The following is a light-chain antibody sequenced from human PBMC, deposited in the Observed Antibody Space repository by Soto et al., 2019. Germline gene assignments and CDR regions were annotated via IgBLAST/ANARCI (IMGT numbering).Light chain of an antibody. Sequence: QSVLTQPASVSGSPGQSITISCTGTSSDVGGYKYVSWYQQHPGKAPKLMIYEVINRPSGISNRFSGSKSGNTASLTISGLQADDEADYYCSSYTWSNTPHIVFGTGTKLTVL. J-gene: IGLJ1*01. CDR3: SSYTWSNTPHIV. CDR2: EVI. CDR1: SSDVGGYKY. V-gene: IGLV2-14*01.